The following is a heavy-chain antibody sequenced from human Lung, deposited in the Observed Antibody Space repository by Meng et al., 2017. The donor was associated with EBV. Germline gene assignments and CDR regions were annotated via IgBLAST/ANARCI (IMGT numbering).Heavy chain of an antibody. CDR2: MYYSGST. CDR1: GGSISNGYY. Sequence: VRLQQAAPEPVNPSQTLSLPCTVSGGSISNGYYWSWVRQHPGKGLEWIGYMYYSGSTYYNPSLKSRVTISVDTSKNQFSLKLSSVTAADTAVYYCARGATSVFDLWGRGTLVTVSS. V-gene: IGHV4-31*03. CDR3: ARGATSVFDL. J-gene: IGHJ2*01.